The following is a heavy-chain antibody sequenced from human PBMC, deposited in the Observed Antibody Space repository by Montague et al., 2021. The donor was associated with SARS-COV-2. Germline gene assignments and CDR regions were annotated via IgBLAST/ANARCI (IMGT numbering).Heavy chain of an antibody. CDR1: GFSLNTSGEG. D-gene: IGHD4-17*01. CDR3: ARYGDYGSWFDP. Sequence: PALMKPTQTLTLTCTFSGFSLNTSGEGVGWVRQPPGKALEWLALIYWDDDKRYSPSLKSRSTISKDTTKNEVVLTVASMDPVDTATYYCARYGDYGSWFDPWGQGTLVTVSS. V-gene: IGHV2-5*02. CDR2: IYWDDDK. J-gene: IGHJ5*02.